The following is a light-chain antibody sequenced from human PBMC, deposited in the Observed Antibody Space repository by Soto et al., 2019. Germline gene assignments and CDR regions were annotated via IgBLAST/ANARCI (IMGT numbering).Light chain of an antibody. CDR3: GTWDSSLSALVV. Sequence: QSVLTQPPSVSAAPGQKVTISCSGSSSNIGNNYVSWYQQLPGTAPKLLIYDNNKRPSGIPDRFSGSKSGTSATLGITGLQTGDEADYYCGTWDSSLSALVVFGGGTKVTV. V-gene: IGLV1-51*01. CDR2: DNN. J-gene: IGLJ2*01. CDR1: SSNIGNNY.